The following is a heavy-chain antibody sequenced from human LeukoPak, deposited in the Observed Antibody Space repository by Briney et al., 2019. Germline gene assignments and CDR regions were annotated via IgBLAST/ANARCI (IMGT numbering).Heavy chain of an antibody. CDR1: GSTFSNYW. CDR2: IKQDGSEK. D-gene: IGHD2-15*01. V-gene: IGHV3-7*03. J-gene: IGHJ4*02. CDR3: ATTQTFDY. Sequence: GESLRLSCIASGSTFSNYWMSWVRQAPGKGLEWVANIKQDGSEKYYMDSVKGRFSISRDNAKNSLNLQMNNLRAEDTAVYCATTQTFDYWGQGTLVTVSS.